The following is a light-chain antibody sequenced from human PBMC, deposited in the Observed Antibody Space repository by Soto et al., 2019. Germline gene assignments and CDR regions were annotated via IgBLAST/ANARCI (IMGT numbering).Light chain of an antibody. J-gene: IGKJ5*01. Sequence: EIVLTQSPATLPLSPGERAALSCRASQSVSSSYLAWYQQKRGQAPRLLIYGASSRAAGEPARFSGSGSWTDFTLTIGRLEPEDFAVYYYQQYGDLITFGQGTRLQ. CDR2: GAS. V-gene: IGKV3-20*01. CDR3: QQYGDLIT. CDR1: QSVSSSY.